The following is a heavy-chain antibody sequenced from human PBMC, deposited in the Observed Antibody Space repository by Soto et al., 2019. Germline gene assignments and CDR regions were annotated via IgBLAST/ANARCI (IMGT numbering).Heavy chain of an antibody. J-gene: IGHJ3*02. V-gene: IGHV1-58*01. CDR3: AAAYYYDSSGYYFISAFDI. Sequence: ASVKVSCKASGFTFTSSAVQWVRQARGQRLEWIGWIVVGSGNTNYAQKFQERVTITRDMSTSTAYMELSSLRSEDTAVYYCAAAYYYDSSGYYFISAFDIWGQGTMVTVSS. CDR2: IVVGSGNT. D-gene: IGHD3-22*01. CDR1: GFTFTSSA.